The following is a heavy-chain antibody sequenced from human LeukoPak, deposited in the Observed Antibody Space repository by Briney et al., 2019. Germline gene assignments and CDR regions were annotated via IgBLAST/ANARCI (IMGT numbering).Heavy chain of an antibody. V-gene: IGHV3-21*01. CDR3: ARGLNWNYVFEY. Sequence: GGSLRLSCAASGFTFSSYSMNWVRQAPGKGLEWVSSISSSSSYIYYADSVKSRFTISRDNAKNSLYLQMNSLRAEDTAVYYCARGLNWNYVFEYWGQGTLVTVSS. CDR2: ISSSSSYI. D-gene: IGHD1-7*01. CDR1: GFTFSSYS. J-gene: IGHJ4*02.